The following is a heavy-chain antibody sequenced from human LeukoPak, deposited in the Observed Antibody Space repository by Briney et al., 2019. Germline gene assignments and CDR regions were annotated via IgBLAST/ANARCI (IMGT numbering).Heavy chain of an antibody. CDR2: IKSDGITI. CDR1: GFTFINYM. V-gene: IGHV3-74*01. J-gene: IGHJ4*02. Sequence: GGSLRLSCAASGFTFINYMMHWFRQAPGKGRVWVSRIKSDGITITYADSVKGRFTISRDNAKNTLYLQMNSLRAEDTAVYYCLRDLNWSLDQWGQGTLVTVSS. D-gene: IGHD1-20*01. CDR3: LRDLNWSLDQ.